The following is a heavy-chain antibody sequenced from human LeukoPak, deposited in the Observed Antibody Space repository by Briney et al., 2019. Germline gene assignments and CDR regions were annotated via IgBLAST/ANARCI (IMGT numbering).Heavy chain of an antibody. CDR3: ARGYYYGSVSNWFDS. V-gene: IGHV4-59*01. J-gene: IGHJ5*01. D-gene: IGHD3-10*01. Sequence: SETLSLTCTVSGGSISSYYWTWIRQPPGKGLEWIGYIYYSGSTNYNPSLKSRVTISVDTSKNQFSLKLSSVTAADTAVYYCARGYYYGSVSNWFDSWGQGTLVTVSS. CDR1: GGSISSYY. CDR2: IYYSGST.